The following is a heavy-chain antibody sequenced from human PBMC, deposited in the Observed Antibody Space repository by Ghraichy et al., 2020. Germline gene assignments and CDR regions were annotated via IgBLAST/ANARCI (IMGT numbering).Heavy chain of an antibody. CDR1: GFTFSSYD. Sequence: GGSLRLSCAASGFTFSSYDMHWVRQATGKGLEWVSAIGTAGDTYYPGSVKGRFTISRENAKNSLYLQMNSLRAGDTAVYYCARDNNGDYEFDYWGQGTLVTVSS. CDR2: IGTAGDT. D-gene: IGHD4-17*01. V-gene: IGHV3-13*01. CDR3: ARDNNGDYEFDY. J-gene: IGHJ4*02.